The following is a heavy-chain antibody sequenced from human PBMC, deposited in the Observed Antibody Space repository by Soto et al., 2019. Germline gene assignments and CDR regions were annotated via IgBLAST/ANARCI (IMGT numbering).Heavy chain of an antibody. J-gene: IGHJ4*02. CDR2: IYYRGNT. Sequence: SETLSLTCTVSGGSIGTYYWSWIRQPPGKGLEWIGYIYYRGNTNYNPSLKSRVTISLDTPKNQFSLKLSSVTAADTAVYYCSRHPGYYDILTGYTTYYFDYWGQGILVTVSS. V-gene: IGHV4-59*08. CDR1: GGSIGTYY. CDR3: SRHPGYYDILTGYTTYYFDY. D-gene: IGHD3-9*01.